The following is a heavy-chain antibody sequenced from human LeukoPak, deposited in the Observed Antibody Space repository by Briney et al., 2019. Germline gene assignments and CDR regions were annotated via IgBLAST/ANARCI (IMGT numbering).Heavy chain of an antibody. Sequence: PGGSLRLSCAASGFTFSNYAIHWVRQAPGKGLEWVAVISYDGSSTYYTDSVRGRFTLSRDISKNTVFLRMNSLRVEDTAVYYCAKGGRKDILTGFDYWGQGTLVTVSS. CDR3: AKGGRKDILTGFDY. V-gene: IGHV3-30-3*01. CDR1: GFTFSNYA. CDR2: ISYDGSST. J-gene: IGHJ4*02. D-gene: IGHD3-9*01.